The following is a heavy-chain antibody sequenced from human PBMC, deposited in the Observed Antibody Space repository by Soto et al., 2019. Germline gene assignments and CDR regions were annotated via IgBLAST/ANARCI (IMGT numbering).Heavy chain of an antibody. V-gene: IGHV4-34*01. Sequence: WIRQPPGKGLEWIGEINHSGVTNYKPSLKRRVTISVDTSKNQFSLQLKSVTAADTALYYCARFSGSYYYAMDVWGQGSTVT. D-gene: IGHD6-19*01. CDR3: ARFSGSYYYAMDV. CDR2: INHSGVT. J-gene: IGHJ6*02.